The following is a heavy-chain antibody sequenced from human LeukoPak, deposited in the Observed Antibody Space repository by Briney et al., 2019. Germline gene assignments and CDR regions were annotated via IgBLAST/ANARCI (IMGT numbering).Heavy chain of an antibody. CDR2: ISGSGGST. D-gene: IGHD2-2*01. J-gene: IGHJ3*02. CDR3: AKGPIPCSSTSCPRSAFDI. Sequence: GGSLRLSCAASGFTFSSYAMSWVRQAPGKGLEWVSAISGSGGSTYYADSVKGRFAISRDNSKNTLYLQMNSLRAEDTAVYYCAKGPIPCSSTSCPRSAFDIWGQGTMVTVSS. CDR1: GFTFSSYA. V-gene: IGHV3-23*01.